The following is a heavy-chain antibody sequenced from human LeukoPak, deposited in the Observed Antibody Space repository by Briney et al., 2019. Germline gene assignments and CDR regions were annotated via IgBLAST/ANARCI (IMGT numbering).Heavy chain of an antibody. CDR3: AREPDY. CDR1: GGTLSNYA. V-gene: IGHV1-69*13. J-gene: IGHJ4*02. Sequence: SVTDSCKASGGTLSNYAINWVRQARGQGLEWMGGIISIFCTANYVQKFQGRVTITADESTSTAYMELSSLRSEDTAVYYCAREPDYWGQGTLVTVSS. CDR2: IISIFCTA.